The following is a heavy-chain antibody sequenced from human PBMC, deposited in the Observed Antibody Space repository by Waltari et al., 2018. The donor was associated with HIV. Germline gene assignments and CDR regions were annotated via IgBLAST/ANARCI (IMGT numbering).Heavy chain of an antibody. CDR1: GGSISSSSYY. D-gene: IGHD3-3*01. Sequence: QLQLQESGPGLVKPSETLSLTCTVSGGSISSSSYYWGWIRQPPGKGLEWIGSIYYSGSTYYNPSLKSRVTISVDTSKNQFSLKLSSVTAADTAVYYCARGPPPRNFWSGSNWFDPWGQGTLVTVSS. CDR2: IYYSGST. V-gene: IGHV4-39*07. CDR3: ARGPPPRNFWSGSNWFDP. J-gene: IGHJ5*02.